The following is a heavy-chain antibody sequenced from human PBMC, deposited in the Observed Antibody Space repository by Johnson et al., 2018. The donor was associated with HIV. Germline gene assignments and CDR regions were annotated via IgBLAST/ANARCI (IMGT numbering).Heavy chain of an antibody. J-gene: IGHJ3*02. D-gene: IGHD1-26*01. CDR2: INWNGGNT. CDR1: GFTFDDYG. V-gene: IGHV3-20*04. Sequence: VQLVESGGGVVRPGGSLRLSCAASGFTFDDYGMSWVRQAPGKGLEWVSGINWNGGNTGYGDSVKGRFTISRDNAKNSLYLQMNSLRAEDTAFYYCARDQGLGGTYSYAFDIWGQGTVVTVSS. CDR3: ARDQGLGGTYSYAFDI.